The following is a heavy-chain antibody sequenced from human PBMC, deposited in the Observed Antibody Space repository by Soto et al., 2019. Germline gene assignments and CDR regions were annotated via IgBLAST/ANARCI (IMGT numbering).Heavy chain of an antibody. CDR2: ISYDGSGK. CDR1: GFSFSDYA. Sequence: QVQLVESGGGVVHLGRSLRLSCAASGFSFSDYAMHWLRQAPGKGLEWVAAISYDGSGKYFADSVKGRFTTSRDNSKSTLYLQMARLRAEDAGVYYCANSALEVRHDWGQGTLVTVSS. J-gene: IGHJ4*02. CDR3: ANSALEVRHD. D-gene: IGHD1-7*01. V-gene: IGHV3-30-3*01.